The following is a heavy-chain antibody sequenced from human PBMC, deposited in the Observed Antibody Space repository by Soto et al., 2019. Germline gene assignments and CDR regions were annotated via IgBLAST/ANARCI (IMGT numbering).Heavy chain of an antibody. CDR1: GFTFSSYS. D-gene: IGHD6-19*01. CDR2: ISSSSSTI. J-gene: IGHJ5*02. CDR3: ARDHIAVAGYNWFEP. Sequence: GSLRLSCAASGFTFSSYSMSWVGPSPWKGLEWVSYISSSSSTIYYADSVKGRFTISRDNAKNSLYLQMNSLRDEDTAVYYCARDHIAVAGYNWFEPWGQGTLVTVSS. V-gene: IGHV3-48*02.